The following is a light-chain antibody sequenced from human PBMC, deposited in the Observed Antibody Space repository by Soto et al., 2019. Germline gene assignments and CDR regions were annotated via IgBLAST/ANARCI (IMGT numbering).Light chain of an antibody. Sequence: DIQMTQSPSSLSASVGDRVTITCRARQSVSSYLNWYQQKPGKAPNLLIYAASSLQSGVPSRFSASGSGTDFTLTISSLQPEDFATYFCQQSYSIPQTFGQGTKLEIK. CDR3: QQSYSIPQT. J-gene: IGKJ2*01. CDR2: AAS. V-gene: IGKV1-39*01. CDR1: QSVSSY.